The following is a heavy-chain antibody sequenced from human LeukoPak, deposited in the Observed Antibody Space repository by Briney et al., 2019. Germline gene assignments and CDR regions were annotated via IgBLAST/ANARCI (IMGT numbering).Heavy chain of an antibody. CDR1: GFTFSSYG. Sequence: GRSLRLSCAASGFTFSSYGMHWVRQAPGKGLEWVAVIWYDGSNKYYADSVKGRFTISRDNSKNTPYLQMNSLRAEDTAVYYCARGGKDSSGWYGVDYWGQGTLVTVSS. CDR3: ARGGKDSSGWYGVDY. J-gene: IGHJ4*02. CDR2: IWYDGSNK. V-gene: IGHV3-33*01. D-gene: IGHD6-19*01.